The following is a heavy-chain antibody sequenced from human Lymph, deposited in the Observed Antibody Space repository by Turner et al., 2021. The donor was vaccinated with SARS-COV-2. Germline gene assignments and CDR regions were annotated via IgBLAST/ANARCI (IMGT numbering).Heavy chain of an antibody. CDR3: ATKYCSGGSCSYFDY. V-gene: IGHV4-4*02. CDR2: IYHSACT. D-gene: IGHD2-15*01. CDR1: GGSISSSNW. Sequence: QVQLQESGPGLVKPSGTLSLTCAVSGGSISSSNWWNWVRQPPGKGLEWIGEIYHSACTNYNPSPKSRVTISVDKSKNQFSLRLSSVTAADTAVYYCATKYCSGGSCSYFDYWGQGTLVTVSS. J-gene: IGHJ4*02.